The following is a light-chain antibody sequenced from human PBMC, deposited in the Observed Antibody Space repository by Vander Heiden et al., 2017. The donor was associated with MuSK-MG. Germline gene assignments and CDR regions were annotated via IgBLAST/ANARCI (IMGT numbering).Light chain of an antibody. Sequence: SYVLTQEPSLSVAPGVTATITCGGHYLGSRSVHWYQQRPGPPPVLPIYNDVFRPSGIPDRFSGSNSGNTATLTIRRVEAGDEADYYCQVWDRAGDENYVFGSGTKVTV. CDR2: NDV. J-gene: IGLJ1*01. CDR1: YLGSRS. V-gene: IGLV3-21*04. CDR3: QVWDRAGDENYV.